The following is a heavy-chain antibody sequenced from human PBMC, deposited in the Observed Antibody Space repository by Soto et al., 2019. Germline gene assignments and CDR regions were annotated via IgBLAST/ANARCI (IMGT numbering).Heavy chain of an antibody. CDR3: ARGRKRTYGDLVPAAPGQRAGYYYYGMDV. D-gene: IGHD2-2*01. CDR1: GGSFSGYY. Sequence: NPSETLSLTCAVYGGSFSGYYWSWIRQPPGKGLEWIGEINHSGSTNYNPSLKSRVTISVDTSKNQFSLKLSSVTAADTAVYYCARGRKRTYGDLVPAAPGQRAGYYYYGMDVGGQGTRVTVSS. J-gene: IGHJ6*02. CDR2: INHSGST. V-gene: IGHV4-34*01.